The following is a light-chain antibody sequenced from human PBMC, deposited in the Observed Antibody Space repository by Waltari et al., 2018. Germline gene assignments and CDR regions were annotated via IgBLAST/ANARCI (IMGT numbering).Light chain of an antibody. CDR3: SSYGSINTWL. CDR1: SSDVGSYNI. Sequence: QSALTQAASVSVSPGQSITISCTGTSSDVGSYNIVSCYQQHPGQDPNLIITGFTKRPSGVSNRFSGSKSGNTASLTISGLQAEDEADYFCSSYGSINTWLFGGGTKLTVL. J-gene: IGLJ3*02. V-gene: IGLV2-23*02. CDR2: GFT.